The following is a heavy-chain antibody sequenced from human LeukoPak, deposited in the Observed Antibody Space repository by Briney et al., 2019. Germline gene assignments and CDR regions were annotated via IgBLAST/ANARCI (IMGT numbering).Heavy chain of an antibody. CDR1: GFTFGDYA. Sequence: GGSLRLPCTASGFTFGDYAMSWVRQAPGKGLEWVGRIKSKTDGGTTDYAAPVKGRFTISRDDSKNTLYLQMNSLKSEDTAVYYCTTYGMVRGLWGQGTLVTVSS. CDR3: TTYGMVRGL. CDR2: IKSKTDGGTT. V-gene: IGHV3-15*01. J-gene: IGHJ4*02. D-gene: IGHD3-10*01.